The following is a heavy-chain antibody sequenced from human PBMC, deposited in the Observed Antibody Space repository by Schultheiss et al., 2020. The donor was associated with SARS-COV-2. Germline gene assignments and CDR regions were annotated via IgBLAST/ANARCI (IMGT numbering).Heavy chain of an antibody. J-gene: IGHJ5*02. CDR3: ARGGGEP. Sequence: SETLSLTCAVYGGSFSDYYWNWIRQPPGKGLEWISYIHYNGSTYYNPSLKSRVTISVDTSKNQFSLKLSSVTAADTAVYYCARGGGEPWGQGTLVTVSS. CDR1: GGSFSDYY. CDR2: IHYNGST. V-gene: IGHV4-34*01.